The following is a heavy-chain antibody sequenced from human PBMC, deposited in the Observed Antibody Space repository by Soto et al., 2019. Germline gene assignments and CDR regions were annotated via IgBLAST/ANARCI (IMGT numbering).Heavy chain of an antibody. CDR3: ARDLQPRQDDYVWGSYRFPHNWFDP. Sequence: LRLSCAASGFTFSSYSMNWVRQAPGKGLEWVSSISSSSSYIYYADSVKGRFTISRDNAKNSLYLQMNSLRAEDTAVYYCARDLQPRQDDYVWGSYRFPHNWFDPWGQGTLVTVSS. J-gene: IGHJ5*02. CDR1: GFTFSSYS. CDR2: ISSSSSYI. V-gene: IGHV3-21*01. D-gene: IGHD3-16*02.